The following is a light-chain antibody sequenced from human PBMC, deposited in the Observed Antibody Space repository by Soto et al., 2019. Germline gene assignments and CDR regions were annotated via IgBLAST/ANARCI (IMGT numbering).Light chain of an antibody. CDR2: GAS. CDR1: QSVGSN. V-gene: IGKV3-15*01. CDR3: QPYNNWPLT. Sequence: EIVMTQSPATLSVSPGERATLSCRASQSVGSNLAWYQQKPGQAPRLLIYGASTRATGIPARFSGSRSGAEFTLTINSLQSEDFAVYYCQPYNNWPLTFGGGTKVDIK. J-gene: IGKJ4*01.